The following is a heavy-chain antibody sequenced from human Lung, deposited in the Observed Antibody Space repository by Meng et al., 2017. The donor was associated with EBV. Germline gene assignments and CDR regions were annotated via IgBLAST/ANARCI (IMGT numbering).Heavy chain of an antibody. CDR1: GGSSSSGGYS. Sequence: QSSSSRLVSPSQPPPRTCACVGGSSSSGGYSWSWIRQTPGKCLEWIGHIYKNRSTYYPPAPNSRVTISVDWSKTQFSLKLSSVTSAETAVYYCPRGTTMVRGVPGHLFNPWGQETLVTVSS. CDR3: PRGTTMVRGVPGHLFNP. CDR2: IYKNRST. J-gene: IGHJ5*02. D-gene: IGHD3-10*01. V-gene: IGHV4-30-2*01.